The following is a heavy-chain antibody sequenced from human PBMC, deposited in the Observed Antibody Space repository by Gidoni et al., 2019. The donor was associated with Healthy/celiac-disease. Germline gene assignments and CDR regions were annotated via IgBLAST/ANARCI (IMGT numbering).Heavy chain of an antibody. CDR3: ARGPRFWSGYSDYFDY. V-gene: IGHV4-61*02. CDR2: IYTSGST. Sequence: QVQLQESGPGLVTPSPTLSLTCTVSAGSISSGSYYWSWIRQPAGKGLEWIGRIYTSGSTNYNPSLKSRVTISVDTSKNQFSLKLSSVTAADTAVYYCARGPRFWSGYSDYFDYWGQGTLVTVSS. CDR1: AGSISSGSYY. D-gene: IGHD3-3*01. J-gene: IGHJ4*02.